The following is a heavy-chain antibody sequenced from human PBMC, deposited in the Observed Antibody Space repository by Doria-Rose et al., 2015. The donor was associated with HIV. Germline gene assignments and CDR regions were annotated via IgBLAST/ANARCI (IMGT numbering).Heavy chain of an antibody. CDR1: GGSISGFY. J-gene: IGHJ3*02. Sequence: QVQLQESGPGLVKPSETLSLTCTVSGGSISGFYWSWFRQPPGKGLEWVGYIYYAGATYYTPSLNSRVTISLDMSKNQLSLRLRSVTAADTALYYCARALDYDTGKSDAFDIWGQGTLVTVSS. V-gene: IGHV4-59*01. CDR3: ARALDYDTGKSDAFDI. D-gene: IGHD3-22*01. CDR2: IYYAGAT.